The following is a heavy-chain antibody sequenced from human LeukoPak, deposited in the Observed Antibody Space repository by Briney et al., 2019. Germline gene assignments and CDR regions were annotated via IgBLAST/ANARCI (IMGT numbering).Heavy chain of an antibody. Sequence: GGSLRLSCAASGFTFSGYNMNWVRQAPGKGLEWVSSISTSSSYIYYADSVKGRFTISRDNAKKSLYLQMNSLRAEDTAVYYCAKDLVAAAGNGDYWGQGTLVTVSS. J-gene: IGHJ4*02. CDR1: GFTFSGYN. CDR3: AKDLVAAAGNGDY. D-gene: IGHD6-13*01. V-gene: IGHV3-21*01. CDR2: ISTSSSYI.